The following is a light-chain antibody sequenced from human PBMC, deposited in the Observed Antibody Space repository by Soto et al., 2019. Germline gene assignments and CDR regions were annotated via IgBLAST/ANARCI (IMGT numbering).Light chain of an antibody. Sequence: DIQMTQSPSFLSASVGDRVTITCRASQGIRNSLAWYQHKPGKVPKLLSYAASTLYSGVSSRFSGSGSGTDFTLTIGSLQPEDVAVYYCQKHSSVPFTFGGGTKVEIK. V-gene: IGKV1-27*01. CDR1: QGIRNS. J-gene: IGKJ4*01. CDR2: AAS. CDR3: QKHSSVPFT.